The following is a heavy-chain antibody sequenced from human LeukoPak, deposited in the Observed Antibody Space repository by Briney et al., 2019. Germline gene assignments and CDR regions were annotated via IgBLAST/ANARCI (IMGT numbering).Heavy chain of an antibody. CDR3: ARERWVNSYGSDFDY. D-gene: IGHD5-18*01. Sequence: PSETLSLTCAVYGGSFSGYYWSWIRQPPGKGLEWIGEINHSGSTNYNPSLKSRVTISVDTSKNQFSLKLSSVTAPDTAVYYCARERWVNSYGSDFDYWGQGTLVTVSS. J-gene: IGHJ4*02. CDR1: GGSFSGYY. V-gene: IGHV4-34*01. CDR2: INHSGST.